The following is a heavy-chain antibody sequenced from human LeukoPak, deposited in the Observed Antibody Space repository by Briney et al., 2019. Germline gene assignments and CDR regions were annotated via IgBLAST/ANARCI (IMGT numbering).Heavy chain of an antibody. J-gene: IGHJ4*02. D-gene: IGHD4-17*01. V-gene: IGHV3-23*01. CDR3: TVETGGDYPHFDY. CDR2: ISGSGGST. CDR1: GFTFSSYA. Sequence: GASPILSCAASGFTFSSYAMSWVRQARGKGLEWVSAISGSGGSTYYADSVKGRFTISRDNAQNSLYLQMNSLRAEDTAVYSCTVETGGDYPHFDYWGQGTLVTVSS.